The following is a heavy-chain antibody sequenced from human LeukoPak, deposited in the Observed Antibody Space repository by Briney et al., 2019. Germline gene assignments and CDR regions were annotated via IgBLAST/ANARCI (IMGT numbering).Heavy chain of an antibody. V-gene: IGHV3-30*18. CDR1: GFTFSSYG. Sequence: GRSLRLSCAASGFTFSSYGMHWVRQAPGKGLEWVAVISYDGSNKYYADSVKGRFTISRDNSKNTLYLQMNSLRAEDTAVYYCAKGSLAVAGRGSGTGYWGQGTLVTVSS. D-gene: IGHD6-19*01. CDR2: ISYDGSNK. J-gene: IGHJ4*02. CDR3: AKGSLAVAGRGSGTGY.